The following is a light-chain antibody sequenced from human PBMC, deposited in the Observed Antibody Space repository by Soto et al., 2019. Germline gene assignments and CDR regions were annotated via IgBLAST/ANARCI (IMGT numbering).Light chain of an antibody. V-gene: IGKV1-27*01. J-gene: IGKJ1*01. CDR1: QVIFNY. CDR2: DAS. Sequence: DIEMTQSPSSLSASIGDRVTITCRASQVIFNYLAWFQQKPGRAPQLLIYDASSLRADVPSRFSGSRSGTEFTLTISSLQPEDVATYYCQKYDSAPRTFGQGTKVEL. CDR3: QKYDSAPRT.